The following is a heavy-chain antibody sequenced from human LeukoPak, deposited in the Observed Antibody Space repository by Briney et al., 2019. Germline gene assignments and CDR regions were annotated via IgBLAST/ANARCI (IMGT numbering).Heavy chain of an antibody. D-gene: IGHD2-2*02. V-gene: IGHV3-23*01. Sequence: GGSLRLSCAASGFTFSSYGMNWVRQAPGKGLECVSGFRGSTGSTHYADSVKGRFTISRDNSRDKLSLQMNSLSGEDPAVYYCARGGMRGKISYTYYYMDVWGKGTTVTVSS. J-gene: IGHJ6*03. CDR3: ARGGMRGKISYTYYYMDV. CDR2: FRGSTGST. CDR1: GFTFSSYG.